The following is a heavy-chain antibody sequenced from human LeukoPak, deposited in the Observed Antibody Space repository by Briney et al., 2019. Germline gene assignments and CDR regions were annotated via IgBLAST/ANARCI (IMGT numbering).Heavy chain of an antibody. V-gene: IGHV3-30*02. J-gene: IGHJ4*02. CDR3: AKDPYYYDSSGYYY. D-gene: IGHD3-22*01. CDR2: IRYDGSNK. Sequence: GGSLRLSCAASGFTFSSYGMHWVRQAPGKGLEWVAFIRYDGSNKYYADSVKGRFTISSDNSKNTLYLQMNSLRAEDTAVYYCAKDPYYYDSSGYYYWGQGTLVTVSS. CDR1: GFTFSSYG.